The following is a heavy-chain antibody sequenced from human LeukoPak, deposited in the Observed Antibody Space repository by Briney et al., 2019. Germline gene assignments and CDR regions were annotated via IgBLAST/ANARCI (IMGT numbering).Heavy chain of an antibody. J-gene: IGHJ6*04. CDR1: GFTFSSYS. Sequence: GRSLRLSCAAAGFTFSSYSMNWVRQAPGKGREWVSSISSISTYIYYTDSVKGPSTIASDNAKTSLSLQMTSLRAEDTAVYYCARDRVSSGFDYYYGMDVWGKGTTVTVSS. D-gene: IGHD5-18*01. CDR2: ISSISTYI. CDR3: ARDRVSSGFDYYYGMDV. V-gene: IGHV3-21*01.